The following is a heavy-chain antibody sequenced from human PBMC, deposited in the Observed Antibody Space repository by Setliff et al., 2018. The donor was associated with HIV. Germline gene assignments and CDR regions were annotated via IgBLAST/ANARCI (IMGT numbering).Heavy chain of an antibody. Sequence: ETLSLTCAVYGGSLSGYYWRWIRQPPGKGLEGIGDVSHTGSTNYNPSLKSRITISADTPKNQFSLKLSSVTAADTAVYYCAREGTYSGTYWVRRVASFDIWGQGTMVTVSS. CDR1: GGSLSGYY. D-gene: IGHD1-26*01. J-gene: IGHJ3*02. V-gene: IGHV4-34*01. CDR3: AREGTYSGTYWVRRVASFDI. CDR2: VSHTGST.